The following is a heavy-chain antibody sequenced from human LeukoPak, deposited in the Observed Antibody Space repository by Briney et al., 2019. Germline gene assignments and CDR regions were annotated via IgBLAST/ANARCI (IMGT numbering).Heavy chain of an antibody. Sequence: SSETLSLTCTVSGGSISSSSYYWGWIRQPPGKGLEWIGSIYYSGSTYYNPSLKSRVTISVDTSKNQFSLKLSSVTAADTAVYYCAREGGPLNWGQGTLATVSS. J-gene: IGHJ4*02. CDR3: AREGGPLN. V-gene: IGHV4-39*07. CDR1: GGSISSSSYY. D-gene: IGHD2-15*01. CDR2: IYYSGST.